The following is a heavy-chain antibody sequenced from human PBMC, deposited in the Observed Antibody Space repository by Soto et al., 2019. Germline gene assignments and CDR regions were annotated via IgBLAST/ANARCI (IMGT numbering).Heavy chain of an antibody. CDR3: ARVPGP. J-gene: IGHJ5*02. Sequence: VTPSETLSLTRAVSGGSISSGGYSWSWIRQPPGKGLEWIGYIYHSGSTYYNPSLKSRVTISVDRSKNQFSLKLSSVTAADTAVYYCARVPGPWGQGTLVTVPS. V-gene: IGHV4-30-2*01. CDR1: GGSISSGGYS. CDR2: IYHSGST.